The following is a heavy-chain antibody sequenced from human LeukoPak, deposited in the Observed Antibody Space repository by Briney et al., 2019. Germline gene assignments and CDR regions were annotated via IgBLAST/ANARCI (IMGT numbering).Heavy chain of an antibody. CDR3: ARDRYSTLGDMVRGACDL. D-gene: IGHD3-10*01. CDR2: ISSSCSTI. V-gene: IGHV3-48*03. J-gene: IGHJ5*02. CDR1: GFTFRSYE. Sequence: GRSLRLSCAASGFTFRSYEMNWVRHAPWKGLELVSYISSSCSTIYYADSVEGRFNIHRDNAKNSLYLQMDSLRAEDTAVYYFARDRYSTLGDMVRGACDLWGQGTLVTVSS.